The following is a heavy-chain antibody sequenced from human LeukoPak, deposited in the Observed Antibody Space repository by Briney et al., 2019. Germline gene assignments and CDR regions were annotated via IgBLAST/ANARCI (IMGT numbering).Heavy chain of an antibody. Sequence: GGSLRLSCAASGFTFSSYWMHWVRQAPGKGLVWVSRINSDGSTINYADSVKGRFTISRDNAKNTLYLQMNSLRAEDTAVYYCGKEVERHFDLRYWGQGTPVTVSS. CDR3: GKEVERHFDLRY. V-gene: IGHV3-74*01. J-gene: IGHJ4*02. D-gene: IGHD2-15*01. CDR2: INSDGSTI. CDR1: GFTFSSYW.